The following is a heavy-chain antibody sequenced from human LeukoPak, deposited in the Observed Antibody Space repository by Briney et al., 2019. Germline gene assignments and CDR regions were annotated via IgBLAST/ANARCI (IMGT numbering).Heavy chain of an antibody. D-gene: IGHD3-22*01. CDR3: ARDYYDSSGFDY. V-gene: IGHV3-66*01. CDR2: IYSGGST. J-gene: IGHJ4*02. CDR1: GFTVSSNY. Sequence: PGGSLRLSCAPSGFTVSSNYMSCVRQAPGKGLEGGSVIYSGGSTYYADSVKGRFTTSRDNSNNTLYLQMNSLRAEDTAVYYCARDYYDSSGFDYWGQGTLVTVSS.